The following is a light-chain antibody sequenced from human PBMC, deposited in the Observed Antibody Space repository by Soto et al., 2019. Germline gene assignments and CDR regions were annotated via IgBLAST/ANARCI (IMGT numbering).Light chain of an antibody. CDR1: QGISDY. Sequence: DIQMTQSPSSLSASVGDRVTITCRASQGISDYLAWYQQKPGKVPKLLIYAASTLHSGVPSRFSGRGSGTDFTLTISSLQPEDVATYYCQKYNSAPHTFGQGTKLQIK. V-gene: IGKV1-27*01. CDR3: QKYNSAPHT. J-gene: IGKJ2*01. CDR2: AAS.